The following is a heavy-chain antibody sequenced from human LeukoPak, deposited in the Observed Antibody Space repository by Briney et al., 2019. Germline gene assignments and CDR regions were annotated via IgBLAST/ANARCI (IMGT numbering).Heavy chain of an antibody. CDR1: GFTFTTYA. CDR2: VSGSGDST. D-gene: IGHD3-10*01. J-gene: IGHJ4*02. Sequence: GGSLRLSCAASGFTFTTYAMTWVRQAPGKGLEWVSSVSGSGDSTNFADSVKGRFTISRDNSKNTLYLQMNSLRAEDTAVYYCAKGDGRYSFGSGSYYPLYWGQGTLVTVSS. V-gene: IGHV3-23*01. CDR3: AKGDGRYSFGSGSYYPLY.